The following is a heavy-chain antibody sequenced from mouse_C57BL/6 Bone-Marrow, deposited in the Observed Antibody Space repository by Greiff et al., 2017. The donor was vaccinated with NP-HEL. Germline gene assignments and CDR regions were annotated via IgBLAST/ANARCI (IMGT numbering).Heavy chain of an antibody. J-gene: IGHJ2*01. Sequence: VQLQQSGPVLVKPGASVKMSCKASGYTLTDYYMNWVKQSHGKSLEWIGVINPYNGGTSYNQKFKGKATLTVDKSSSTAYMELNSLTSEDSAVYYCARRAGSSFYYFDYWGQGTTLTVSS. CDR1: GYTLTDYY. V-gene: IGHV1-19*01. CDR2: INPYNGGT. D-gene: IGHD1-1*01. CDR3: ARRAGSSFYYFDY.